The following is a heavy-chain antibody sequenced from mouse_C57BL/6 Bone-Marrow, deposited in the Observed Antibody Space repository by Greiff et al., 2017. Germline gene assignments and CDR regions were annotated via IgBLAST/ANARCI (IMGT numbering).Heavy chain of an antibody. Sequence: VQLQQSGPGLVQPSQSLSITCTVSGFSLTSYGVHWVRQSPGKGLEWLGVIWSGGSTDYNAAFISRLSISKDNSKSQVFFKMNSLQADDTAIDYCARNGGSGRGFAYWGQGTLVTVSA. CDR3: ARNGGSGRGFAY. J-gene: IGHJ3*01. CDR1: GFSLTSYG. D-gene: IGHD4-1*01. CDR2: IWSGGST. V-gene: IGHV2-2*01.